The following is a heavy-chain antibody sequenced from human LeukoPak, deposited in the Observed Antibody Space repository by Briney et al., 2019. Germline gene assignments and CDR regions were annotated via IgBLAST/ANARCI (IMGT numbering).Heavy chain of an antibody. CDR1: GFTFSTYG. J-gene: IGHJ3*02. Sequence: PGGSLRLSCAASGFTFSTYGMHWVRQAPGKGLEWVAVMSYDGTNKYYADFVKGRFTISRDTSKNTLYLQMNSLRAEDTAVYYCARGYCSGDTCYPHDTFDIWGQGTMVTVSS. D-gene: IGHD2-15*01. V-gene: IGHV3-30*03. CDR2: MSYDGTNK. CDR3: ARGYCSGDTCYPHDTFDI.